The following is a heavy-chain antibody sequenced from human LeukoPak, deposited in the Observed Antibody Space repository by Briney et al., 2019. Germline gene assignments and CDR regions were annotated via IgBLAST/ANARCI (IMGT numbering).Heavy chain of an antibody. CDR3: LNFEYSYSVNMEHY. J-gene: IGHJ4*02. CDR1: RDSITDSNYY. V-gene: IGHV4-39*01. CDR2: FYYTGST. Sequence: SETLSLTCTVSRDSITDSNYYSPWIRQPPGKGLEWIGNFYYTGSTYYNPSLKNRVTISVDTSKNQVSPMLATENPENTAHYSCLNFEYSYSVNMEHYWGQGTLVTVSS. D-gene: IGHD6-6*01.